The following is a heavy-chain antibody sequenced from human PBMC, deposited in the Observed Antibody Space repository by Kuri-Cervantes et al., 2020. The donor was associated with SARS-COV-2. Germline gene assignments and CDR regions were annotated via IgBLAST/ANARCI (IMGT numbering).Heavy chain of an antibody. CDR2: VYSSGGT. CDR3: ARESKLEYSSSFIYYGMDV. J-gene: IGHJ6*02. D-gene: IGHD6-6*01. CDR1: GFTVSSNY. Sequence: GESLKISCTASGFTVSSNYMSWVRQAPGKGLEWVSVVYSSGGTYYADSVKGRFTISSDNSKNTLYHQMNSLRDEDTAVYYCARESKLEYSSSFIYYGMDVWGQGTTVTVSS. V-gene: IGHV3-53*01.